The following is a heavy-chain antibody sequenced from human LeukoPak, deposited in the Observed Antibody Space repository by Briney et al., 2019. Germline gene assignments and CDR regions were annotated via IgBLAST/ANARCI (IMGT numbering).Heavy chain of an antibody. J-gene: IGHJ4*02. V-gene: IGHV3-7*01. CDR3: YCAVEDY. CDR1: GFTFSRYW. Sequence: GGSLKLSCATSGFTFSRYWMSWARQAPGKGLEWVANIKQDGSEKNYVGSVRGRFTISRDNAKNSLYLQMNSLRAEDTAVYYCYCAVEDYWGQGTLVTVSS. D-gene: IGHD2-15*01. CDR2: IKQDGSEK.